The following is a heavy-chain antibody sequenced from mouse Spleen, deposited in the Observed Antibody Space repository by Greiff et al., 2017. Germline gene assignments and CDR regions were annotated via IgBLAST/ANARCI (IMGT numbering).Heavy chain of an antibody. J-gene: IGHJ2*01. CDR2: IDPSDSYT. CDR3: ARGSYDGYFYY. CDR1: GYTFTSYW. Sequence: VQLQQPGAELVRPGTSVKLSCKASGYTFTSYWMHWVKQRPGQGLEWIGVIDPSDSYTNYNQKFKGKATLTVDTSSSTAYMQLSSLTSEDSAVYYCARGSYDGYFYYWGQGTTLTVSS. D-gene: IGHD2-3*01. V-gene: IGHV1-59*01.